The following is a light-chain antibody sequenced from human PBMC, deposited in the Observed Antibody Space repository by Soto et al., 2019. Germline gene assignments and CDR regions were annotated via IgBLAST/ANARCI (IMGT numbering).Light chain of an antibody. J-gene: IGKJ3*01. CDR2: GAS. CDR1: QSVSSSY. V-gene: IGKV3-20*01. Sequence: EIVLTQSPGTLSLSPGERATLSCRASQSVSSSYLAWYQQKPGQTPRLLFYGASSRATGIPARFSGSGSVTDLTLTISRLEPEDFAVYYCQQYGSSPFTFGPGTKVDIK. CDR3: QQYGSSPFT.